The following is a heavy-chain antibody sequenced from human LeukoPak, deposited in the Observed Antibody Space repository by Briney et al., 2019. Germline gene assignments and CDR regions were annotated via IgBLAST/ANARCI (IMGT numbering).Heavy chain of an antibody. J-gene: IGHJ4*02. V-gene: IGHV3-74*03. CDR3: AREKLSFFDSSGYFDH. Sequence: AGGSLRLSCAASGFTFSSYVMYWVRHAPGKGLVWVSRINSDGSSTTYADSVKGRFTISRDNAKNTLHLQMNSLRVEDTAVYYCAREKLSFFDSSGYFDHWGQGTLVTVSS. CDR1: GFTFSSYV. D-gene: IGHD3-22*01. CDR2: INSDGSST.